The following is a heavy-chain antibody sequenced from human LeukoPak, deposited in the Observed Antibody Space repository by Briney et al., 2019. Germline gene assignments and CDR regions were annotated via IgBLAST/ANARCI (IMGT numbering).Heavy chain of an antibody. J-gene: IGHJ4*02. Sequence: GGSLRLSCAASGFTVSSNYMSWVRQAPGKGLEWVSAISGSGGSTYYADSVKGRFTISRDNSKNTLYLQMNSLRAEDTAVYYCAKDQGDYLPFYFDYWGQGTLVTVSS. CDR2: ISGSGGST. CDR3: AKDQGDYLPFYFDY. CDR1: GFTVSSNY. V-gene: IGHV3-23*01. D-gene: IGHD4-17*01.